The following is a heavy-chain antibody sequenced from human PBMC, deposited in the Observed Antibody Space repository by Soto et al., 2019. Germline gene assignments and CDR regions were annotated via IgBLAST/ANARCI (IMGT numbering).Heavy chain of an antibody. J-gene: IGHJ4*02. CDR2: IYHSGST. CDR3: ASYDYGGKNFDY. Sequence: LSLTCAVSGGSISSGGYSWSWIRQPPGKGLEWIGYIYHSGSTYYNPSLKSRVTISVDRSKNQFSLKLSSVTAADTAVYYCASYDYGGKNFDYWGQGTLVTVSS. CDR1: GGSISSGGYS. V-gene: IGHV4-30-2*01. D-gene: IGHD4-17*01.